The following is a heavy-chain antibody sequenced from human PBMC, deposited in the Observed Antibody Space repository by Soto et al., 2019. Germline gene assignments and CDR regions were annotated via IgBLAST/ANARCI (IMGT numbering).Heavy chain of an antibody. J-gene: IGHJ1*01. V-gene: IGHV1-3*01. CDR1: GYTFTSYA. D-gene: IGHD2-2*01. CDR2: INAGNGNT. CDR3: ARWGYCSSTSFRGSFQH. Sequence: ASVKVSCKASGYTFTSYAMHWVRQAPGQRLEWRGWINAGNGNTKYSQKFKGRVTITRDTSASTAYMELSSLRSEDTAVYYCARWGYCSSTSFRGSFQHWGQGTLVTVSS.